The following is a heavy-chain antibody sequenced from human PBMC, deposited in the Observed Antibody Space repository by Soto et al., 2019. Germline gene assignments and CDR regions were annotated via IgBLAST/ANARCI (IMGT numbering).Heavy chain of an antibody. CDR1: GISFTTAW. CDR3: ATQQFFDASGFSFDQ. J-gene: IGHJ4*02. CDR2: IKSKTDGETV. D-gene: IGHD3-22*01. Sequence: VGSLRLSCVGSGISFTTAWMNWVRQAPGKGLEWVGRIKSKTDGETVDYAAPVRGRFIISRDDSKNTVYLSVSGLKTEDTAIYYCATQQFFDASGFSFDQWGQGKLVTVSS. V-gene: IGHV3-15*01.